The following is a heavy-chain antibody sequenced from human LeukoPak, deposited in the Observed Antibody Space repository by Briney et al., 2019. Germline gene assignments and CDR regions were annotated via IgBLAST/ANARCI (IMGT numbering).Heavy chain of an antibody. D-gene: IGHD6-19*01. CDR1: GGSISSGGYY. Sequence: SQTLSLTCTVSGGSISSGGYYWSWIRQHPGKGLEWIGYIYYSGSTNYNPSLKSRVTISVDTSKNQFSLKLSSVTAADTAVYYCARAGRRLGYGMDVWGQGTTVTVSS. CDR2: IYYSGST. CDR3: ARAGRRLGYGMDV. J-gene: IGHJ6*02. V-gene: IGHV4-61*08.